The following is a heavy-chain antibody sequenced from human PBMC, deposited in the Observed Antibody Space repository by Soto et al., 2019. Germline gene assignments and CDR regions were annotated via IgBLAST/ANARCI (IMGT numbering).Heavy chain of an antibody. D-gene: IGHD3-10*01. CDR2: IDPSDSYT. CDR3: ARGGITMVRGVIYYFDY. V-gene: IGHV5-10-1*01. J-gene: IGHJ4*02. Sequence: PGESLKISCKGSGYSFTSYWISWVRQMPGKGLEWMGRIDPSDSYTNYSPSFQGHVTISADKSISTAYLQWSSLKASDTAMYYCARGGITMVRGVIYYFDYWGQGTLVTVSS. CDR1: GYSFTSYW.